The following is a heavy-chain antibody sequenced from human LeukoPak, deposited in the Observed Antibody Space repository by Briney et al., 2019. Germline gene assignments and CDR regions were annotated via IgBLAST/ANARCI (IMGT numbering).Heavy chain of an antibody. CDR2: IIPIFGTA. J-gene: IGHJ6*02. CDR1: GGTFSSYA. CDR3: ARFVDTAMAYFGSAWYYYYGMDV. D-gene: IGHD5-18*01. Sequence: GASVKVSCKASGGTFSSYAISWVRQAPGQGLEWMGGIIPIFGTANYAQKFQGRVTITADESTSTAYMELSSLRSDDTAVYYCARFVDTAMAYFGSAWYYYYGMDVWGQGTTVTVSS. V-gene: IGHV1-69*13.